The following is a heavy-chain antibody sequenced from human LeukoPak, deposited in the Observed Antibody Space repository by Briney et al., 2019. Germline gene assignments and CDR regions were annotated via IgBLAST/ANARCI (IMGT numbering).Heavy chain of an antibody. Sequence: PGGSLRLSCAASGFTFSSYSMNWVRQAPGKGLEWVSSISSSSSYIYYADSVKGRFTISRDNAKNSLYLQMNSLRAEDTAVYYCARAPVVAATDYYYYMDVWGKGTTVTVSS. CDR2: ISSSSSYI. CDR1: GFTFSSYS. V-gene: IGHV3-21*01. CDR3: ARAPVVAATDYYYYMDV. J-gene: IGHJ6*03. D-gene: IGHD2-15*01.